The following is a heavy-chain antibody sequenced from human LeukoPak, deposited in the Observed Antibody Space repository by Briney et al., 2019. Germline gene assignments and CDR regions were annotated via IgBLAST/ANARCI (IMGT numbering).Heavy chain of an antibody. CDR3: AKEIWPTVTTPGWTYFDY. CDR2: INQDGTEK. Sequence: GGSLRLSCAASGFTFITYWMSWVRQAPGKGLEWVANINQDGTEKYYVDSVKGRFTISRDNAKNSLYLQMNSLRAEDTAVYYCAKEIWPTVTTPGWTYFDYWGQGALVTVSS. CDR1: GFTFITYW. D-gene: IGHD4-17*01. V-gene: IGHV3-7*01. J-gene: IGHJ4*02.